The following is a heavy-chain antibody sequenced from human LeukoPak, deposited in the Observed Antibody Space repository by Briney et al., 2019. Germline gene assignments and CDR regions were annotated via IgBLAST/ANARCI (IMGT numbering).Heavy chain of an antibody. CDR2: IWRDGSHS. V-gene: IGHV3-33*06. D-gene: IGHD4-17*01. CDR1: GFTFRNYG. J-gene: IGHJ4*02. CDR3: TKDSDAYGDSYSDS. Sequence: PGGSLRLSCAASGFTFRNYGFHWVRQAPGKGLEWVAVIWRDGSHSYYSDSVKGRFTISRDDAKNTVYLQMDSLRAEDTAIYFCTKDSDAYGDSYSDSWGQGALVSVSS.